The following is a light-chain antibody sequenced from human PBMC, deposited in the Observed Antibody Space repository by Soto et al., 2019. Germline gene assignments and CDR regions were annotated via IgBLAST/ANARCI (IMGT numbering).Light chain of an antibody. J-gene: IGLJ3*02. CDR1: SSDVGGYNY. CDR2: DVT. Sequence: QSALTQPASVSGSPGQSITISCTGTSSDVGGYNYVSWYQQHPGKAPKLMIYDVTNRPSGVSNRFSGSKSGNTASLTISGRQAEDEADYYCSSYTDTTTLAVFGGGTKLTVL. V-gene: IGLV2-14*03. CDR3: SSYTDTTTLAV.